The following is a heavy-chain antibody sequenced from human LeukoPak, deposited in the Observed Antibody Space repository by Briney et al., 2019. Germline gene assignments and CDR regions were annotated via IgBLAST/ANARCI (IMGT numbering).Heavy chain of an antibody. CDR1: GFTFSSYW. V-gene: IGHV3-7*01. D-gene: IGHD3-10*01. CDR2: IKQDGSEK. Sequence: PGGSLRLSCAASGFTFSSYWMSWVRQAPGKGLEWVANIKQDGSEKYYVDSVKGRFTISRDNAKNSLYLQMNSLRAEDTAVYYCARGGSVRGVIVLGGGIPPPDYWGQGTLVTVSS. J-gene: IGHJ4*02. CDR3: ARGGSVRGVIVLGGGIPPPDY.